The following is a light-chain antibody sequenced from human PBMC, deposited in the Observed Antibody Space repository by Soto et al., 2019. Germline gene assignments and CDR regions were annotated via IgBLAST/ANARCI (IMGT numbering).Light chain of an antibody. CDR2: EVS. J-gene: IGLJ1*01. CDR1: SSDIGAYKY. CDR3: SSFTSISTYL. V-gene: IGLV2-14*01. Sequence: QYALTQPASVSGSPGQSITISCTGTSSDIGAYKYVSWYQQHPGKAPQLIIYEVSNRPSGVSNRFSGSKSGNTASLTISGLQAEDEADYYCSSFTSISTYLFGTGTKLTVL.